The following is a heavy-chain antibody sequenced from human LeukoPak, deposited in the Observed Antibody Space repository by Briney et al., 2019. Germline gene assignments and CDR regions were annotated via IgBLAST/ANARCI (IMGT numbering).Heavy chain of an antibody. Sequence: SETLSLTCAVYGGSFSGYYWSWIRQPPGKGLEWIGEINHSGSTNYNPSLKSRVPISVDASKNQFSLKLSSVTAADTAVYYCARGRITMVRGVIGDYYYYYGMDVWGQGTTVTVSS. V-gene: IGHV4-34*01. CDR1: GGSFSGYY. D-gene: IGHD3-10*01. CDR3: ARGRITMVRGVIGDYYYYYGMDV. J-gene: IGHJ6*02. CDR2: INHSGST.